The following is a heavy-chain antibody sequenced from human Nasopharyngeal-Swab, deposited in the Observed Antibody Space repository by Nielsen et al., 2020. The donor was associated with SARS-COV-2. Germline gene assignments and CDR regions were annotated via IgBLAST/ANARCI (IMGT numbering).Heavy chain of an antibody. CDR3: AKDVVRGVRFY. J-gene: IGHJ4*02. D-gene: IGHD3-10*01. Sequence: GGFLRLSCAASGFTFSSYAMSWVRQAPGKGLEWVSAISGSGGSTYYADSVKGRFTISRDNSKNTLYLQMNSLRAEDTAVYYCAKDVVRGVRFYWGQGTLVTVSS. V-gene: IGHV3-23*01. CDR2: ISGSGGST. CDR1: GFTFSSYA.